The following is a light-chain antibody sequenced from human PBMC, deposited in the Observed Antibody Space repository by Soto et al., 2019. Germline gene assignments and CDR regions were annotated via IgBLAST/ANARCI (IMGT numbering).Light chain of an antibody. V-gene: IGKV3-15*01. CDR2: GAS. CDR3: QNFDSAPQT. Sequence: IVMTQSPATLSVSPGDRATLSCRASQSVSSNLAWYQQKFGQAPRLLIYGASTRATGIPARFSGSGSGTEFTLTISSLQSEDVATYYCQNFDSAPQTFGQGTKVEIK. CDR1: QSVSSN. J-gene: IGKJ1*01.